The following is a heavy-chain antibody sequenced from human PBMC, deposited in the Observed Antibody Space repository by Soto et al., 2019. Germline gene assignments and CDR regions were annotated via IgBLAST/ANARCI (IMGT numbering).Heavy chain of an antibody. Sequence: PGWSLRLSCAASGFTFSSYAMSWVRQAPGKGLEWVSAISGSGGSTYYADSVKGRFTISRDNSKNTLYLQMNSLRAEDTAVYYCAKCPFGSPRRPWFDPWGQGTLVTVS. CDR3: AKCPFGSPRRPWFDP. J-gene: IGHJ5*02. CDR1: GFTFSSYA. CDR2: ISGSGGST. V-gene: IGHV3-23*01. D-gene: IGHD3-3*01.